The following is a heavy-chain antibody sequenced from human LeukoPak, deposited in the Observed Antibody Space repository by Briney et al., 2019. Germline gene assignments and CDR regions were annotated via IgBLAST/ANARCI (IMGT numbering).Heavy chain of an antibody. D-gene: IGHD3-16*01. CDR3: AKDARGGYYYYMDV. CDR2: ISWNSGSI. CDR1: GFTFDDYA. V-gene: IGHV3-9*01. Sequence: GGSLRLSCAASGFTFDDYAKHWVRQAPGKGLEWVSGISWNSGSIGYADSVKGRFTISRDNAKNSLYLQMNSLRAEDTALYYCAKDARGGYYYYMDVWGKGTTVTVSS. J-gene: IGHJ6*03.